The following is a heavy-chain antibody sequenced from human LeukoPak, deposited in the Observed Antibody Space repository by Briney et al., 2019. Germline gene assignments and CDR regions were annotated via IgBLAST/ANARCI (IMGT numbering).Heavy chain of an antibody. Sequence: SETLSLTCAVCGGSFSGYYWSWIRQPPGKGLEWIGEINHSGSTNYNPSLKSRVTISVDTSKNQFSLKLSSVTAADTAVYYCARVFGAGRRWFDPWGQGTLVTVSS. D-gene: IGHD6-13*01. CDR1: GGSFSGYY. J-gene: IGHJ5*02. CDR2: INHSGST. CDR3: ARVFGAGRRWFDP. V-gene: IGHV4-34*01.